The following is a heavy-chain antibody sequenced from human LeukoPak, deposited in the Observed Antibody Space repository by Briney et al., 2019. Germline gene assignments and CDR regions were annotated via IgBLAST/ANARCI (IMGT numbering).Heavy chain of an antibody. CDR2: IYYSGST. J-gene: IGHJ4*02. CDR1: GGSISSGDYY. CDR3: ARAPPYYFDY. Sequence: SETLSLTCTVSGGSISSGDYYWSWIRQPPGKGLEWIGYIYYSGSTYYNPSLKSRVTISVDTSKSQFSLKLSSVTAADTAVYYCARAPPYYFDYWGQGTLVTVSS. V-gene: IGHV4-30-4*08.